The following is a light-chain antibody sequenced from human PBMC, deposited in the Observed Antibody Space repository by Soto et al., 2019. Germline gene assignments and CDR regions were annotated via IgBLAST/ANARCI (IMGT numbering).Light chain of an antibody. CDR1: QSISSW. V-gene: IGKV1-12*01. CDR2: AAS. Sequence: DIQMTQSPSTLSASVGDRVTITCRASQSISSWLAWYQQKPGTAPKLLIYAASGLQSGVPSRFSGSGSGTDFTLTISSLQPEDFATYYCQQANSFFRVTFGPGTKVDIK. CDR3: QQANSFFRVT. J-gene: IGKJ3*01.